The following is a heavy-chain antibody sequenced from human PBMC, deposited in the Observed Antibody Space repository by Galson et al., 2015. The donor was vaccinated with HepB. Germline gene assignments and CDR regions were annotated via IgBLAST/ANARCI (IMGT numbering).Heavy chain of an antibody. V-gene: IGHV3-21*01. CDR2: ISSSSSYI. J-gene: IGHJ6*03. D-gene: IGHD3-3*01. CDR3: ARTYYDFWSGYLGPLRNYYYYMDV. Sequence: SLRLSCAASGFTFSSYSMNWVRQAPGKGLEWVSSISSSSSYIYYADSVRGRFTISRDNAKNSLYLQMNSLRAEDTAVYYCARTYYDFWSGYLGPLRNYYYYMDVWGKGTTVTVSS. CDR1: GFTFSSYS.